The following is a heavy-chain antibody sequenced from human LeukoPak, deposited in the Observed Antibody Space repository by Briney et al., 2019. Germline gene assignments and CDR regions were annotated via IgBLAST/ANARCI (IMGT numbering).Heavy chain of an antibody. CDR1: GGSFSSYT. V-gene: IGHV1-69*10. Sequence: ASVKVSCKASGGSFSSYTIAWVRQAPGQGLEWMGGIFPILDMTDHAQKFQGRVTITADTSTSTAYMELTSLRSEDTAVYYCAVVNTGYQLGSYFYHNGLDVWGQGTTVTVSS. CDR2: IFPILDMT. CDR3: AVVNTGYQLGSYFYHNGLDV. D-gene: IGHD5-12*01. J-gene: IGHJ6*02.